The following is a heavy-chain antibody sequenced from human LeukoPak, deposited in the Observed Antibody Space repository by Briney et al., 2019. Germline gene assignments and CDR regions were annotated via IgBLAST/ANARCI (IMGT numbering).Heavy chain of an antibody. CDR1: GYTFTSYD. V-gene: IGHV1-8*03. D-gene: IGHD3-3*01. Sequence: GASVKVSCKASGYTFTSYDINWVRQATGQGLEWMGWMNPNSGNTGYAQKFQGRVTITRNTSISTAYMELSSLRSEDTAVCYCARGPRTGYDYDFWSGYYDAFDIWGQGTMVTVSS. J-gene: IGHJ3*02. CDR2: MNPNSGNT. CDR3: ARGPRTGYDYDFWSGYYDAFDI.